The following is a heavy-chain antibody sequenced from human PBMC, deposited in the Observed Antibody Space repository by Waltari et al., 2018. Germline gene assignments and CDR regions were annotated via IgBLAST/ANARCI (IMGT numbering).Heavy chain of an antibody. CDR1: GGTFSNYA. CDR2: LIPNLNIP. Sequence: QVQLVQSGAEVKKPGSSVTVSCKASGGTFSNYAITWVRQAPGQGPEWMGELIPNLNIPDYAHKRQGRVKITADESTSTAYMGLSSLRSEDTAVYYCATRGYSAYDFDYWGQGTLVTVSS. J-gene: IGHJ4*02. CDR3: ATRGYSAYDFDY. V-gene: IGHV1-69*04. D-gene: IGHD5-12*01.